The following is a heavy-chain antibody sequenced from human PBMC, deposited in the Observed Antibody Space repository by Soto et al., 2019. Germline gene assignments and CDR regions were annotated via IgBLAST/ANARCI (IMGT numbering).Heavy chain of an antibody. CDR2: IIDSGAST. CDR1: GFTFSSCA. J-gene: IGHJ6*02. V-gene: IGHV3-23*01. CDR3: AKGRSYYYYYGVDV. Sequence: EVQLLESGGGLVQPGGSLRLSCAASGFTFSSCAMGWVRQAPGKGLEWVSDIIDSGASTYYAASVKGRSTISRVNSKSTVYLQMNSLRAEDTGLYYCAKGRSYYYYYGVDVWGQGTTVTVSS.